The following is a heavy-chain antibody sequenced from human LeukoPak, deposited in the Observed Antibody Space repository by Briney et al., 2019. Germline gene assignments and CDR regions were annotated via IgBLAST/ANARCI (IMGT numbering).Heavy chain of an antibody. CDR3: AKGRQNSAEDY. J-gene: IGHJ4*02. CDR2: ISYDGSNK. V-gene: IGHV3-30*18. CDR1: GFTFSSYG. D-gene: IGHD1/OR15-1a*01. Sequence: GGSLRLSCVASGFTFSSYGMHGVRQAPGKGLEWVEGISYDGSNKYYADSVKGRFTISRDNSKNTRYLQMNSLRAEDTAVYYFAKGRQNSAEDYWGQGTLVTVSS.